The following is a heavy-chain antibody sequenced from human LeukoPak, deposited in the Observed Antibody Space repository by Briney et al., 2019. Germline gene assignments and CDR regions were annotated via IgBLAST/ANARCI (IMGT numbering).Heavy chain of an antibody. V-gene: IGHV4-59*12. CDR3: ATFYSSSDAFDI. J-gene: IGHJ3*02. Sequence: SETLSLTCTVSGGSISSDYWSWIRQPPGKGLEWIGYIYYSGSTNYNPSLKSRVTISVDTSKNQFSLKLSSVTAADTAVYYCATFYSSSDAFDIWGQGTMVTVSS. CDR1: GGSISSDY. CDR2: IYYSGST. D-gene: IGHD6-6*01.